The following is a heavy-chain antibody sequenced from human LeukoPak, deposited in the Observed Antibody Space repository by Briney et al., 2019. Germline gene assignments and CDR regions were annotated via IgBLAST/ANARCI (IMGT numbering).Heavy chain of an antibody. CDR1: GFTFSSYW. CDR2: LKEDGSDK. V-gene: IGHV3-7*04. Sequence: GGSLRLSCAASGFTFSSYWMNWVRQAPGKGLEWVANLKEDGSDKYYVDSVKGRFTISRDNAKNSLSLQMNSLRAEDTALYYWARVGTTGGWYFDLWGRGTLVTVSS. J-gene: IGHJ2*01. CDR3: ARVGTTGGWYFDL. D-gene: IGHD1/OR15-1a*01.